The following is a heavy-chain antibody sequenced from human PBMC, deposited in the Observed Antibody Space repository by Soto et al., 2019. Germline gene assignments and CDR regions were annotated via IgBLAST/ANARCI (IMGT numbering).Heavy chain of an antibody. D-gene: IGHD5-12*01. J-gene: IGHJ4*02. Sequence: SETLSLTCTVSGGSISSGGYYWSWIRQHPGKGLEWIGYIYYSGSTYYNPSLKSRVTISVDTSKNQFSLKLSSVTAADTAVYYCARGGRGGYEIDFDYWGQGTLVTVSS. CDR3: ARGGRGGYEIDFDY. CDR1: GGSISSGGYY. CDR2: IYYSGST. V-gene: IGHV4-31*03.